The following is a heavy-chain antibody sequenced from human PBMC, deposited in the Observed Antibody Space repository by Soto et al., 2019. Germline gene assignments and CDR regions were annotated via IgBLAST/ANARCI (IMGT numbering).Heavy chain of an antibody. CDR1: GYSFTSYW. CDR3: ARRGYTIFGVVTRTGDYYYGMDV. CDR2: IDPSDSYT. Sequence: GESLKICCKGSGYSFTSYWISWVRQMPGKGLEWMGRIDPSDSYTNYSPSFQGHVTISADKSISTAYLQWSSLKASDTAMYYCARRGYTIFGVVTRTGDYYYGMDVWGQGTTVTVSS. J-gene: IGHJ6*02. V-gene: IGHV5-10-1*01. D-gene: IGHD3-3*01.